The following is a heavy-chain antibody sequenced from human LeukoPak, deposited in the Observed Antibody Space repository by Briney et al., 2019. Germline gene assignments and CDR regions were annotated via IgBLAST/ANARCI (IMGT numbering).Heavy chain of an antibody. CDR3: ARGHTPFGSGCTAAY. Sequence: PGGSLRLSCAASGFTFSSYGMNWLRQAPGKGLEWVSYISPSSSTIYYADSGKGRFTISRDNAKNSLYLQMNSLRAEDTAVYYCARGHTPFGSGCTAAYWGQGTLVTVSS. D-gene: IGHD6-19*01. J-gene: IGHJ4*02. CDR1: GFTFSSYG. V-gene: IGHV3-48*01. CDR2: ISPSSSTI.